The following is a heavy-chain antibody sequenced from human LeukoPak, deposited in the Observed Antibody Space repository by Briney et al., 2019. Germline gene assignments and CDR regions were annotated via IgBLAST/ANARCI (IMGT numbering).Heavy chain of an antibody. V-gene: IGHV4-59*08. J-gene: IGHJ4*02. CDR1: GGSISSYY. CDR2: IYYSGST. D-gene: IGHD3-22*01. Sequence: PSETLSLTCTVSGGSISSYYWSWIRQPPGKGLEWIGYIYYSGSTNYNPSLKSRVTVSVDTSKNQFSLKLSSVTAADTAVYYCARHRRYYYDSSGYYYSGSFDYRGQGTLVTVSS. CDR3: ARHRRYYYDSSGYYYSGSFDY.